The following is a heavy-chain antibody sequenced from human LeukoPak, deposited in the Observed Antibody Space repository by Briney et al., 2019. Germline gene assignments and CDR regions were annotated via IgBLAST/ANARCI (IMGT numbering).Heavy chain of an antibody. CDR1: GYTFTSYY. D-gene: IGHD2-15*01. CDR3: ARDFEVVVAATPGNHAFDI. CDR2: INPSGGST. V-gene: IGHV1-46*01. J-gene: IGHJ3*02. Sequence: ASVKVSCKASGYTFTSYYMHWVRRAPGQGLEWMGIINPSGGSTSYAQKFQGRVTMTRDTSTSTVYMELSSLRSEDTAVYYCARDFEVVVAATPGNHAFDIWGQGTMVTVSS.